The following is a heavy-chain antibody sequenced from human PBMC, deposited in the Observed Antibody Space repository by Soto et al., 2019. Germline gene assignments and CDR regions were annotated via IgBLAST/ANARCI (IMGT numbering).Heavy chain of an antibody. CDR3: AREAGYCSRTSCYRRAFDT. CDR2: INTDGGSS. D-gene: IGHD2-2*01. Sequence: EVQLVESGGDLVQPGGSLSLSCAASGFTFSGHWMHWVRQVPGKGLEWVSRINTDGGSSAYADSVKGRFAISRDNAKNTLYLQMNGLRAEETAVYYCAREAGYCSRTSCYRRAFDTWGQGTTVTVSS. V-gene: IGHV3-74*03. J-gene: IGHJ3*02. CDR1: GFTFSGHW.